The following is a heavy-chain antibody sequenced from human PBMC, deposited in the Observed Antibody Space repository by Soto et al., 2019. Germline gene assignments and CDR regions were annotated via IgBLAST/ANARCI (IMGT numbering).Heavy chain of an antibody. J-gene: IGHJ6*02. D-gene: IGHD5-12*01. V-gene: IGHV3-7*01. CDR3: ARDPNIVATRRYVYYYYGMDV. CDR2: IKQDGSEK. Sequence: ESGGGLVQPGGSLRLSCAASGFTFSSYWMSWVRQAPGKGLEWVANIKQDGSEKYYVDSVNGRFTISRDNAKNSLYLQMNSLRAEDTAVYYCARDPNIVATRRYVYYYYGMDVWGQGTTVTVSS. CDR1: GFTFSSYW.